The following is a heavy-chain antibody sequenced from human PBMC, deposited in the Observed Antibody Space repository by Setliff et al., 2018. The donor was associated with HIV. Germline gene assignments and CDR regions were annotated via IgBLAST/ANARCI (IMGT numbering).Heavy chain of an antibody. CDR1: NGSISSGGYY. J-gene: IGHJ6*02. Sequence: SETLSLTCTVSNGSISSGGYYWGWIRQHPGKGLEWIGYLYYSGATYYNPSLESRLDISVDTSKNQFSLRLSSVTAADSAVYYCARGSGDVFLIAASSGDVWGQGTTVTVSS. CDR3: ARGSGDVFLIAASSGDV. D-gene: IGHD2-15*01. V-gene: IGHV4-31*03. CDR2: LYYSGAT.